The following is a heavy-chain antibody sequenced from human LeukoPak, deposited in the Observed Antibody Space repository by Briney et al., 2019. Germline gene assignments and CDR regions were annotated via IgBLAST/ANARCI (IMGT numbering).Heavy chain of an antibody. J-gene: IGHJ4*02. D-gene: IGHD3-10*02. CDR3: TPMFNVVMADPFDS. CDR2: LNSRTDGETT. Sequence: GGSLRLSCAVSGFTFTNAWVSWARQAPGKGLEWVCRLNSRTDGETTAYAAPVKGRFIISRDDSKNTLYLQMNSLKIEDTAVYYCTPMFNVVMADPFDSWGQGTLVTVSS. CDR1: GFTFTNAW. V-gene: IGHV3-15*01.